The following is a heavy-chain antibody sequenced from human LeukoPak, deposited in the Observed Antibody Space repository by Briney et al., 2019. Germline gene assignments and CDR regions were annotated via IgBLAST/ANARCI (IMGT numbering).Heavy chain of an antibody. CDR1: GFIFSTYA. CDR2: ISYDGNSK. D-gene: IGHD3-10*01. J-gene: IGHJ5*02. V-gene: IGHV3-30-3*01. Sequence: GGSLRLSCAASGFIFSTYAMNWVRQAPGKGLDWVAFISYDGNSKYYPNSVKGRFTISRDNSKNTLYLQMNRLRAEDTAVYYCATNSLSGYYGSGSTSFDPWGQGTLVTVSS. CDR3: ATNSLSGYYGSGSTSFDP.